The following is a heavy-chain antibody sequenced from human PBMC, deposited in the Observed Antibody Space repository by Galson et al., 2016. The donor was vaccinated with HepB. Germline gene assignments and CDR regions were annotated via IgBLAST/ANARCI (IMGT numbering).Heavy chain of an antibody. Sequence: SLRLSCAGSGYPFGGSWMQWVRQAPGKGPVWVAHIDNDGTRTTYADSVKGRFTISRDNARNTLYLQMNSLRAEDTAVYYCVRDWFGDHTWGQGTLVTVSA. D-gene: IGHD3-10*01. J-gene: IGHJ4*02. CDR3: VRDWFGDHT. V-gene: IGHV3-74*01. CDR1: GYPFGGSW. CDR2: IDNDGTRT.